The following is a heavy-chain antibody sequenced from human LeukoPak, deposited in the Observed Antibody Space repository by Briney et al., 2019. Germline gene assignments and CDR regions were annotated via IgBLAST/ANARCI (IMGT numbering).Heavy chain of an antibody. J-gene: IGHJ5*02. Sequence: SVKVSCKASGGTFSSYAIRWVRQAPGQGLEWMGGIIPIFGKANYAQKFQGRVTITADESTSTAYMELSSLRSEDTAVYYCASDLERDGYNMPETPWGQGTLVTVSS. CDR2: IIPIFGKA. V-gene: IGHV1-69*13. CDR1: GGTFSSYA. CDR3: ASDLERDGYNMPETP. D-gene: IGHD5-24*01.